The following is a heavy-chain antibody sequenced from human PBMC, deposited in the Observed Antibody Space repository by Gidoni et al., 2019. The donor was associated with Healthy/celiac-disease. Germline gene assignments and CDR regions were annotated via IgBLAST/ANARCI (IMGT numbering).Heavy chain of an antibody. Sequence: EVQLVESGGGLVQPGGSLRLSFAASGFTISSYWMHWVRHAPGKGLVWVSRINSDGSSTSYADSVKGRFTISRDNAKNTLYLQMNSLRAEDTAVYYCARATYYYDSSGYVSNYWGQGTLVTVSS. CDR3: ARATYYYDSSGYVSNY. CDR2: INSDGSST. D-gene: IGHD3-22*01. V-gene: IGHV3-74*01. J-gene: IGHJ4*02. CDR1: GFTISSYW.